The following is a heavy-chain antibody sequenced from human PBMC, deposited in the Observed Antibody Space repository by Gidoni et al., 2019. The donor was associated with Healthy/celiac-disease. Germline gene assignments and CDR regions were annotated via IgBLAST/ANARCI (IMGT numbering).Heavy chain of an antibody. Sequence: QVQLVQSGAEVKKHGASVKVSCKASGYTFTSYGISWVRQAPGQGLEWMGWISAYNGNTNYAQKLQGRVTMTTDTSTSTAYMELRSLRSDDTAVYYCAREEAIFGVVGYFDYWGQGTLVTVSS. CDR2: ISAYNGNT. CDR3: AREEAIFGVVGYFDY. D-gene: IGHD3-3*01. V-gene: IGHV1-18*01. J-gene: IGHJ4*02. CDR1: GYTFTSYG.